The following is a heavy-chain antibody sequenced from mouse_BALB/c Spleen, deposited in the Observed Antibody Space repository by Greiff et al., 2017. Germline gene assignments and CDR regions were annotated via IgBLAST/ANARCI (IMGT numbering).Heavy chain of an antibody. D-gene: IGHD1-1*01. V-gene: IGHV1S137*01. CDR3: ARRGGSSYDWFAY. Sequence: VQLQQSGAELVRPGVSVKISCKGSGYTFTDYAMHWVKQSHAKSLEWIGAISTYYGDASYNQKFKGKATMTVDKSSSTAYMELARLTSEDSAIYYCARRGGSSYDWFAYWGQGTLVTVSA. CDR1: GYTFTDYA. J-gene: IGHJ3*01. CDR2: ISTYYGDA.